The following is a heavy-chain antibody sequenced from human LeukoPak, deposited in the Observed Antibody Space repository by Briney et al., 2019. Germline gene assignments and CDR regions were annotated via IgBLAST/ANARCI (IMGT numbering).Heavy chain of an antibody. V-gene: IGHV1-2*02. D-gene: IGHD3-22*01. CDR2: INPNSGGT. CDR3: ARINYDSSGAKYYFDY. J-gene: IGHJ4*02. CDR1: GYTFTGYY. Sequence: GASVKVSCKASGYTFTGYYMHWVRQASGQGLEWMGWINPNSGGTNYAQKFQGRVTMTRDTSISTAYMELSRLRSDDTAVYYCARINYDSSGAKYYFDYWGQGTLVTVSS.